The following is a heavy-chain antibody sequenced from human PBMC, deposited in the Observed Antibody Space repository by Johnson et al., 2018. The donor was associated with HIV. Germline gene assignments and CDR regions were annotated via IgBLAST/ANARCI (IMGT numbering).Heavy chain of an antibody. Sequence: VQLVESGGGLVQPGGSLRLSCAASGFTFSSYAMSWVRQAPGKGLVWVSRINTDGSSTSYADSVKGRFTISRDNAKNTLYLQMNSLRAEDTAVYYCARATYSNSKAHAFDIWGQGTMVTVSS. CDR3: ARATYSNSKAHAFDI. CDR2: INTDGSST. D-gene: IGHD6-6*01. CDR1: GFTFSSYA. V-gene: IGHV3-74*02. J-gene: IGHJ3*02.